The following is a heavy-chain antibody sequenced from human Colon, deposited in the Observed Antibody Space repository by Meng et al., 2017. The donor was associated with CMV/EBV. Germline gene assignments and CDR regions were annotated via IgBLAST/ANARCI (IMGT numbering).Heavy chain of an antibody. Sequence: SCAASGFTFSSYGMHWVRQAPGKGLEWVAFIRYDGSNKYYADSVKGRFTISRDNSKNTLYLQMNSLRAEDTAVYYCAKDTPSLTYCSGGSCYGMDVWGQGTTVTVSS. J-gene: IGHJ6*02. V-gene: IGHV3-30*02. CDR1: GFTFSSYG. CDR2: IRYDGSNK. CDR3: AKDTPSLTYCSGGSCYGMDV. D-gene: IGHD2-15*01.